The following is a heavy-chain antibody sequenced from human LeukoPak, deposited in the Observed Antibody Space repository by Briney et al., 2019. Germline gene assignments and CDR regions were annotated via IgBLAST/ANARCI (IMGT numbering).Heavy chain of an antibody. CDR2: ISSSGSTI. V-gene: IGHV3-11*01. J-gene: IGHJ4*02. Sequence: GGSLRLSCAASGFTFSDYYMSWIRQAPGKGLEWVSYISSSGSTIYYADSVKGRLAISRDNAKNSLYLQMNSLRAEDTAVYYCARDLEDYGGSSELGYWGQGTLVTVSS. CDR1: GFTFSDYY. D-gene: IGHD4-23*01. CDR3: ARDLEDYGGSSELGY.